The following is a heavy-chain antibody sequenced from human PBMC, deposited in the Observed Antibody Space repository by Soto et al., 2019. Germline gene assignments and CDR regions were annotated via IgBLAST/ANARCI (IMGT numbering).Heavy chain of an antibody. CDR2: ISGSGGTT. D-gene: IGHD3-22*01. Sequence: GGSLRLSCAASGFTFSSYAMSWVRQAPGKGLEWVSTISGSGGTTDYADSVKGRFTIFRENSKNTLYLQMNSLRAEDTAVYYCAKDLGVITTWYFDYWGQGTLVTVSS. V-gene: IGHV3-23*01. CDR3: AKDLGVITTWYFDY. CDR1: GFTFSSYA. J-gene: IGHJ4*02.